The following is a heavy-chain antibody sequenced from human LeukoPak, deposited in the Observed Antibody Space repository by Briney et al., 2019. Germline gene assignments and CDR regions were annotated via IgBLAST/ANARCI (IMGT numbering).Heavy chain of an antibody. Sequence: PGGSLRLSCAASGFTFSSYWMHWVRQAPGKGLVWVSRINSDGSSTNYVDSVKGRFTISRDNAKNTLYLQMNSLRAEDTAVYYCARPGYSSSWSFDPWGQGTLVTVSS. CDR3: ARPGYSSSWSFDP. D-gene: IGHD6-13*01. J-gene: IGHJ5*02. CDR1: GFTFSSYW. CDR2: INSDGSST. V-gene: IGHV3-74*01.